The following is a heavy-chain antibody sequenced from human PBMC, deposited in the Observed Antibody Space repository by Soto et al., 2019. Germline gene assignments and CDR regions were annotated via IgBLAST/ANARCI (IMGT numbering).Heavy chain of an antibody. D-gene: IGHD2-15*01. CDR3: AKGHGKYCSHSSCFFDY. CDR2: ISGVGGST. Sequence: GGSLRLSCEASGFTFSNFAMTWVRQAPGKGLEWVSAISGVGGSTYADSVKGRLTISRDNSKNMLYLQMNSLRAEDTAIYYCAKGHGKYCSHSSCFFDYWGQGTPVTVSS. CDR1: GFTFSNFA. J-gene: IGHJ4*02. V-gene: IGHV3-23*01.